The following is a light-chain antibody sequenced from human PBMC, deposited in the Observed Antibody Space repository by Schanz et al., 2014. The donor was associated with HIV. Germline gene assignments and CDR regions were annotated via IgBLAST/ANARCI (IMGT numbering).Light chain of an antibody. J-gene: IGLJ3*02. CDR2: DVT. CDR1: SNDIGRYNL. CDR3: GSCSTTNTCT. V-gene: IGLV2-14*02. Sequence: QSALTQPASVSGSPGQSIIISCTGTSNDIGRYNLISWYQQHPGKAPKLMIYDVTNRPSGVSSRFSGSKSGNTASLTISGLQAEDEGDYYCGSCSTTNTCTFGGGTKLTVL.